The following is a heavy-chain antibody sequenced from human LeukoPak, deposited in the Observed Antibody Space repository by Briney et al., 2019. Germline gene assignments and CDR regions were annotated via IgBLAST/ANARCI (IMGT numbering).Heavy chain of an antibody. CDR2: INPNSGTT. CDR3: AKDRMWRSSASCHDY. CDR1: GYTFTGYY. V-gene: IGHV1-2*02. J-gene: IGHJ4*02. D-gene: IGHD2-2*01. Sequence: ASVKVSCKASGYTFTGYYLHWVRQAPGQGLEYMGWINPNSGTTNYAQQFQGRVTMTRDTSISTVYMELSSLRSDDTAVYYCAKDRMWRSSASCHDYWGQGTLVTVSS.